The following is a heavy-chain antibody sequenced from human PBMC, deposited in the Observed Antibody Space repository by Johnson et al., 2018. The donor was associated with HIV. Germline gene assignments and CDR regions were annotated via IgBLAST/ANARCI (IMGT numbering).Heavy chain of an antibody. CDR3: AKEEGLAAAGTGEAFDI. Sequence: QVQLVESGGGLVQPGGSLRLSCAASGFTFSSYCMHWVRQAPGKGLEWVAVIWYDGSNKFYADSMKGRFTISRDNSKNMLYLQMNSLRAEDTAVYYCAKEEGLAAAGTGEAFDIWGQGTMVTVSS. J-gene: IGHJ3*02. CDR1: GFTFSSYC. V-gene: IGHV3-33*03. CDR2: IWYDGSNK. D-gene: IGHD6-13*01.